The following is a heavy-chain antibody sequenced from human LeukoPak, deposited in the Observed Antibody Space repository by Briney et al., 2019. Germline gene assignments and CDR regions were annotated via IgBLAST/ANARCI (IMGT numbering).Heavy chain of an antibody. CDR2: IYYSGST. CDR1: GGSISSSSFY. CDR3: ARLQTYYYFGMDV. V-gene: IGHV4-39*01. J-gene: IGHJ6*02. Sequence: SETLSLTCTVSGGSISSSSFYWGWIRQPPGKGLEWIGSIYYSGSTYYNPSLKSRVTISVDTSKNQFSLMLTSVTAADTAVYYCARLQTYYYFGMDVWGQGTTVTVSS.